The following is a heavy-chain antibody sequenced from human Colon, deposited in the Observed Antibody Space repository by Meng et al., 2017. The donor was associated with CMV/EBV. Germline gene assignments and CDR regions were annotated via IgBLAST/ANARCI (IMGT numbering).Heavy chain of an antibody. CDR3: ARGPNPLDY. CDR2: IYYSGTT. V-gene: IGHV4-31*11. J-gene: IGHJ4*02. Sequence: QVQLQESGPGLVKPSQTLSLTCAVSRGSISRGGYYWSWIRQHPGKGLEWIGYIYYSGTTLYNPSLKSRVTISVDTSKNHFFLSLKSVTAADTAMYYCARGPNPLDYWGQGTLVTVSS. CDR1: RGSISRGGYY.